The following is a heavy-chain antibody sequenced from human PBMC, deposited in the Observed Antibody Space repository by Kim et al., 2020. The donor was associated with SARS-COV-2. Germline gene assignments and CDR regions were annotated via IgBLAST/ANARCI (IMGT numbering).Heavy chain of an antibody. CDR1: GGSISSSSYY. CDR3: AINHPGPLAGRYFDWLSDSFDY. V-gene: IGHV4-39*01. CDR2: IYYSGST. D-gene: IGHD3-9*01. Sequence: SETLSLTCTVSGGSISSSSYYWGWIRQPPGKGLEWIGSIYYSGSTYYNPSLKSRVTISVDTSKNQFSLKLSSVTAADTAVYYCAINHPGPLAGRYFDWLSDSFDYWGQGTLVTVSS. J-gene: IGHJ4*02.